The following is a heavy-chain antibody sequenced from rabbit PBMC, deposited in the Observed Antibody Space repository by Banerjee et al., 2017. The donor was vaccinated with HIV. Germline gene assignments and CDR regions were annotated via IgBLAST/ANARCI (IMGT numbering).Heavy chain of an antibody. D-gene: IGHD1-1*01. CDR1: GFDFSNYY. J-gene: IGHJ4*01. Sequence: QLKESGGGLVQPGGSLKLSCKASGFDFSNYYMSWVRQAPGKGLEWIGYIDPVFGSTYYATWVNGRFTIANNNAQNTVDLQMNSLTAADTATYFCVRFASLNDLWGPGTLVTVS. CDR3: VRFASLNDL. V-gene: IGHV1S7*01. CDR2: IDPVFGST.